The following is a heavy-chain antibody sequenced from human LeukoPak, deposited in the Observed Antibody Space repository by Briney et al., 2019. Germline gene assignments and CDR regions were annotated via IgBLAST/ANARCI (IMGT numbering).Heavy chain of an antibody. V-gene: IGHV3-23*01. Sequence: GGSLRLSCAASGFTFSNYAMSWVRQLPGKGLEWVSVSIGSGGSSDYADSVKGRFSISRDNSKNTLSLQMNSLTAEDTAAYYCAKGGWIPYYFDSWGQGTLVTVSS. D-gene: IGHD6-19*01. CDR1: GFTFSNYA. CDR2: SIGSGGSS. J-gene: IGHJ4*02. CDR3: AKGGWIPYYFDS.